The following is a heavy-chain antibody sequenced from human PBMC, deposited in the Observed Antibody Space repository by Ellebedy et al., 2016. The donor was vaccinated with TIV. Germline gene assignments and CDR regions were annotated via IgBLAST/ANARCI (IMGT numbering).Heavy chain of an antibody. D-gene: IGHD5-18*01. J-gene: IGHJ4*02. V-gene: IGHV3-48*01. CDR2: ISSSSSTI. CDR3: ARDQVYGIQLWFDY. Sequence: GESLKISCAASGFTFSSYSMNWVRQAPGKGLEWLSYISSSSSTIFYADSVKGRFTISRDNAKNSLYLQMNSLRAEDTAVYYCARDQVYGIQLWFDYWGQGTLVTVSS. CDR1: GFTFSSYS.